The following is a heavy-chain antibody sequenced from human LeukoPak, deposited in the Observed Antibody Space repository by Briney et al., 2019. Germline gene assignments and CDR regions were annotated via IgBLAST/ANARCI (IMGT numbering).Heavy chain of an antibody. D-gene: IGHD6-13*01. Sequence: GGSLRLSCAASGFTFSSYWMSWVRQAPGKGLEWVANIKKDGSEKYYVDSVKGRFTISRDNAKTSLYLQMNSLRAEDTAVYYCAKDTRLSSSWYVGGSSRWYYYYYYMDVWGKGTTVTISS. CDR1: GFTFSSYW. V-gene: IGHV3-7*01. J-gene: IGHJ6*03. CDR2: IKKDGSEK. CDR3: AKDTRLSSSWYVGGSSRWYYYYYYMDV.